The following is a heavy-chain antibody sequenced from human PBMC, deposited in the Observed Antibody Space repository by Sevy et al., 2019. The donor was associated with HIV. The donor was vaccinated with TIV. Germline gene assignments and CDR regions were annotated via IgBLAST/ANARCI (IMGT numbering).Heavy chain of an antibody. Sequence: GGSLRLSCAASGFSFTWYWMSWVRQTPEKGLEWVANIKQDGSEKNYVDSVKGRFTISRDNAKNSLYLQMNSLRAEDTAVYYCARAPFYDYVWGSFPYYFDYWGQGTLVTVSS. CDR2: IKQDGSEK. CDR3: ARAPFYDYVWGSFPYYFDY. CDR1: GFSFTWYW. D-gene: IGHD3-16*01. J-gene: IGHJ4*02. V-gene: IGHV3-7*01.